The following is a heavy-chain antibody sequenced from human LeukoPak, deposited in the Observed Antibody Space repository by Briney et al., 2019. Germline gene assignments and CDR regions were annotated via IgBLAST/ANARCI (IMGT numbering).Heavy chain of an antibody. CDR2: IYYSGST. CDR3: ARGRVRDGYNYGY. J-gene: IGHJ4*02. D-gene: IGHD5-24*01. CDR1: GGSISSSSYY. Sequence: SGTLSLTCTVSGGSISSSSYYWGWIRQPPGKGLEWIGSIYYSGSTYYNPSLKSRVTISVDTSKNQFSLKLSSVTAADTAVYYCARGRVRDGYNYGYWGQGTLVTVSS. V-gene: IGHV4-39*01.